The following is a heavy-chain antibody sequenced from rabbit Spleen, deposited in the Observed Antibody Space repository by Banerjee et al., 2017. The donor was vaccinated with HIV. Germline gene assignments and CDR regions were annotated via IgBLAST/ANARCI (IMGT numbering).Heavy chain of an antibody. V-gene: IGHV1S40*01. Sequence: QSLEESGGGLVQPEGSLTLTCKASGFDFSSSYYMSWVRQAPGKGLEWIGYIYTVSGSTYYVSWAKGRFTIAKTSSTTVTLQMTSLTAADTATYFCARTWDLWGQGTLVTVS. CDR2: IYTVSGST. CDR3: ARTWDL. CDR1: GFDFSSSYY. D-gene: IGHD3-1*01. J-gene: IGHJ4*01.